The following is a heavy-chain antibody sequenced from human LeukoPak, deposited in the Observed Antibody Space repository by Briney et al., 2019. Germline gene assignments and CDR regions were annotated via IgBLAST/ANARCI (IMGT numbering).Heavy chain of an antibody. CDR3: ARLGWDIRGTYYFDY. CDR1: GGSISSYY. V-gene: IGHV4-59*08. D-gene: IGHD1-26*01. J-gene: IGHJ4*02. CDR2: IYYSGST. Sequence: PSETLSLTCTVSGGSISSYYWSWIRQPPGKGLEWIGYIYYSGSTNYNPSLKSRVTISVDTSKNQFSLKLSSVTAADTAVYYCARLGWDIRGTYYFDYWGQGTLVTVSS.